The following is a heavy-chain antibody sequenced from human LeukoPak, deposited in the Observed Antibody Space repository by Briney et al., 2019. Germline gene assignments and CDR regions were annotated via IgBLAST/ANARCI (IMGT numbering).Heavy chain of an antibody. CDR3: AGRGYTSSWNYFDY. CDR2: ISANNGNT. J-gene: IGHJ4*02. V-gene: IGHV1-18*01. CDR1: GYTFRNYG. D-gene: IGHD6-13*01. Sequence: ASVKVSCKASGYTFRNYGISWVRQAPGQGPEWMGWISANNGNTNYAQKLQGRVTMTTDTSTSTAYMELRSLRSDDTAVYYCAGRGYTSSWNYFDYWGQGTLVTVSS.